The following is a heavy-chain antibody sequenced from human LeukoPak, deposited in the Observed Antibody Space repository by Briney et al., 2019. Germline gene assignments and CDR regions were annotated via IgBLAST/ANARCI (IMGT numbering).Heavy chain of an antibody. CDR3: ARGTIAAAGYYYFDY. D-gene: IGHD6-13*01. CDR1: GSTFSSYW. Sequence: GGSLRLSCAASGSTFSSYWMSRVRQAPGKGLEWVANIKQDGSEKYYVDSVKGRFTISRDNAKNSLYLQMNSLRAEDTAVYYCARGTIAAAGYYYFDYWGQGTQVTVSS. CDR2: IKQDGSEK. V-gene: IGHV3-7*04. J-gene: IGHJ4*02.